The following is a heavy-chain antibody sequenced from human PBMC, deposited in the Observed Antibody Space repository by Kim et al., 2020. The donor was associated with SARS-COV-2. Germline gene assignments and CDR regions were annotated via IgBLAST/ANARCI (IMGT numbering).Heavy chain of an antibody. V-gene: IGHV7-4-1*02. CDR3: ARVIWGSYRYTDY. Sequence: ASVKVSCKPSGYTFTKYTINWVRQAPGQGLEWMGWINTDTGNPTYAQGFTGRFVFSLDTSVSTAYLQINSLKAEDTALYYCARVIWGSYRYTDYWGHGTLVTVSS. CDR1: GYTFTKYT. D-gene: IGHD3-16*02. J-gene: IGHJ4*01. CDR2: INTDTGNP.